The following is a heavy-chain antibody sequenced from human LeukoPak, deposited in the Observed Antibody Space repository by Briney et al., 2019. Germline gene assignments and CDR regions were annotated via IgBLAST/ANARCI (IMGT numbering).Heavy chain of an antibody. J-gene: IGHJ3*02. Sequence: GGSLRLSCAASGFNFSTYVMHWVRQAPGKGLDWVALIWDDGNNKYYADSVKGRFTISRDNAKNTLYLQMNSLRAEDMAVYYCARDRETYYDILTGYYTLGDAFDIWGQGTMVTVSS. CDR2: IWDDGNNK. CDR1: GFNFSTYV. D-gene: IGHD3-9*01. CDR3: ARDRETYYDILTGYYTLGDAFDI. V-gene: IGHV3-33*01.